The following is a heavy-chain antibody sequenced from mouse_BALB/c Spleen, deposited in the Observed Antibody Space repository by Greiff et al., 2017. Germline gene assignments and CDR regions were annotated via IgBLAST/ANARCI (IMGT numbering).Heavy chain of an antibody. CDR2: ILPGSGST. CDR3: ARNGYSPFYAMDY. J-gene: IGHJ4*01. Sequence: VQLQQSGAELMKPGASVKISCKATGYTFSSYWIEWVKQRPGHGLEWIGEILPGSGSTNYNEKFKGKATFTADTSSNTAYMQLSSLTSEDSAVYYCARNGYSPFYAMDYWGQGTSVTVSS. D-gene: IGHD2-3*01. CDR1: GYTFSSYW. V-gene: IGHV1-9*01.